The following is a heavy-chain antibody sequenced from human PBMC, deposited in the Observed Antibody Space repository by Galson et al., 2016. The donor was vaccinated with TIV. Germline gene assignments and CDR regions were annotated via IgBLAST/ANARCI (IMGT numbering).Heavy chain of an antibody. CDR2: TYYRSKWYN. V-gene: IGHV6-1*01. J-gene: IGHJ5*02. CDR1: GDSVSNNVVA. Sequence: CAISGDSVSNNVVAWNWIRQSPSRGLEWLGRTYYRSKWYNDYAISVKSRLIINADTSNNQVSLQLNSVTPEDTAVYYCAGGTGVWGDGWFLPWGQGTLVTVSS. D-gene: IGHD6-13*01. CDR3: AGGTGVWGDGWFLP.